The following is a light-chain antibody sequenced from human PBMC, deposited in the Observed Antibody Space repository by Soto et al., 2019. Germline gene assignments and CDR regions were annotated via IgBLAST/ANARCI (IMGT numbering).Light chain of an antibody. Sequence: IQMTQSPSSLSASVGEGVTLTCRASHTIATYLKWYQQKPVQVPVVLIYGASRLHVGVPSRLTGRGYGTDFTLNINNLQPEDFAIYYCQKFYYYPHTFGQGTKLEVK. V-gene: IGKV1-39*01. CDR1: HTIATY. CDR3: QKFYYYPHT. CDR2: GAS. J-gene: IGKJ2*01.